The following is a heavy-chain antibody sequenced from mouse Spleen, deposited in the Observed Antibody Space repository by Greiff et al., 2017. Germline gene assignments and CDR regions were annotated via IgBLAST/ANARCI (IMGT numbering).Heavy chain of an antibody. Sequence: EVKLMESGGGLVKPGGSLKLSCAASGFTFSSYAMSWVRQTPEKRLEWVATISSGGSYTYYPDSVKGRSTISRDNAKNTLYLQMSSLRSEDTAMYYCAGRPNWDGWYFDVWGAGTTVTVSS. CDR3: AGRPNWDGWYFDV. J-gene: IGHJ1*01. CDR1: GFTFSSYA. V-gene: IGHV5-9-3*01. CDR2: ISSGGSYT. D-gene: IGHD4-1*01.